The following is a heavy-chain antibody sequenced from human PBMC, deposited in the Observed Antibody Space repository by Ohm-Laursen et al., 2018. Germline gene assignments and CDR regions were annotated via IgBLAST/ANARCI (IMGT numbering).Heavy chain of an antibody. D-gene: IGHD3-16*01. J-gene: IGHJ6*02. Sequence: GSLRLSCAASGFTFSTYWMHWVRQAPGKGLLWVSRITSDGSSTNYADSVKGRFTISRDNAKNTLYLQMNSLRAEDTAVYYCARGSLNGLDVWGQGTTVTVSS. CDR2: ITSDGSST. CDR1: GFTFSTYW. V-gene: IGHV3-74*01. CDR3: ARGSLNGLDV.